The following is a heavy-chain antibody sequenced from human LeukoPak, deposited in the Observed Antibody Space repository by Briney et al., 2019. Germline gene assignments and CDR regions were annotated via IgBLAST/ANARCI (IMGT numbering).Heavy chain of an antibody. V-gene: IGHV1-46*04. CDR3: ARETGIAVAAYFDY. J-gene: IGHJ4*02. CDR2: INPSGGST. D-gene: IGHD6-19*01. Sequence: ASVKVSCKTSGYTFTSYYMHWVRHAPGQGLEWMGIINPSGGSTSYAQKLQGRVTMSRDTSTSTVYMELSSLRSEDTAVYYCARETGIAVAAYFDYWGQGTLVTVSS. CDR1: GYTFTSYY.